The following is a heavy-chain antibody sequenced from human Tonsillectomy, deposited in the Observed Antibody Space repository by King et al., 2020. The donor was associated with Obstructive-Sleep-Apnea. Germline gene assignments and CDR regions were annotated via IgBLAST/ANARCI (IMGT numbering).Heavy chain of an antibody. D-gene: IGHD1-1*01. CDR3: AKMGANWRVDY. CDR2: ISGSGGST. CDR1: GFTFSNYA. Sequence: VQLVESGGGLVQPGGSLRLSCAASGFTFSNYAMSWVRQAPGKGLEWVSAISGSGGSTYYADSVRGRFTISGDNSENTVYLQMDSLRAEDTAVYYCAKMGANWRVDYWGQGNLVTVSS. V-gene: IGHV3-23*04. J-gene: IGHJ4*02.